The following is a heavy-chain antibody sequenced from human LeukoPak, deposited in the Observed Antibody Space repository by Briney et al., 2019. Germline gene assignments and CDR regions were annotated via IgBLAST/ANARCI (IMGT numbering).Heavy chain of an antibody. CDR1: GFTFSSYG. CDR3: ARDQGLASYYDFRSGRVHLDY. V-gene: IGHV3-30*03. J-gene: IGHJ4*02. Sequence: PGRSLRLSCAASGFTFSSYGMHWVRQAPGKGLEWVAVISYDGSNKYYADSVKGRFTISRDNSKNTLYLQMNSLRAEDTAVYYCARDQGLASYYDFRSGRVHLDYWGQGTLVTVSS. D-gene: IGHD3-3*01. CDR2: ISYDGSNK.